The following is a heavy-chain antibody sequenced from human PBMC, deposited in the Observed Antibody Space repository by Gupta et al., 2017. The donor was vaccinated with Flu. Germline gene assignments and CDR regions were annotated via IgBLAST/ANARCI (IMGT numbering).Heavy chain of an antibody. Sequence: QVRLQESGPGLAKPSQTLSHTCTVPGASFKIGEGYYWSRIHQRQGKGLAWIGTIFYSGSTLYIPSLGALIVISLTSKNQFSLKMTSVTAADTAVYYCAGGLPEIQLWAGPGMDVWGQGTTVTVSS. D-gene: IGHD1-1*01. CDR3: AGGLPEIQLWAGPGMDV. J-gene: IGHJ6*02. CDR2: IFYSGST. CDR1: GASFKIGEGYY. V-gene: IGHV4-31*01.